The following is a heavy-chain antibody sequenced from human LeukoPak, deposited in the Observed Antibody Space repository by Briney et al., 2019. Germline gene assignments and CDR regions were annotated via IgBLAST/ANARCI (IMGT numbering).Heavy chain of an antibody. CDR1: GDSFSSNGVT. J-gene: IGHJ5*02. Sequence: QTLSLTCAISGDSFSSNGVTWNWIRQSPSRGLEWLGRTYYRSTWYNDYAVSVRGRITVNPDTSKNQFSLHLNSVTPEDTAVYYCARRLTQYDCFDPWGQGILVTVSS. CDR2: TYYRSTWYN. CDR3: ARRLTQYDCFDP. V-gene: IGHV6-1*01. D-gene: IGHD2-2*01.